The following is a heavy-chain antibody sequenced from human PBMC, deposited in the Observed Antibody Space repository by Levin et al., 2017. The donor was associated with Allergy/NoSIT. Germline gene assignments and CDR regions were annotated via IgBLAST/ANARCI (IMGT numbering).Heavy chain of an antibody. Sequence: PSQTLSLTCTVSGGSVSSGSYYWSWIRQPPGKGLEWIGYIYYSGSTNYNPSLKSRVTISVDTSKNQFSLKLSSVTAADTAVYYCARNVDGGNAYNWFDPWGQGTLVTVSS. CDR3: ARNVDGGNAYNWFDP. D-gene: IGHD4-23*01. CDR2: IYYSGST. CDR1: GGSVSSGSYY. J-gene: IGHJ5*02. V-gene: IGHV4-61*01.